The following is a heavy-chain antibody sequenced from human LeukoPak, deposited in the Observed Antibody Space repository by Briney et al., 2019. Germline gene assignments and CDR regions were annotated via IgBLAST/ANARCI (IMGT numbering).Heavy chain of an antibody. CDR2: ISAYSGDT. V-gene: IGHV1-18*01. CDR3: ARSRGGDAWDALDI. Sequence: ASVKVSCKASGYNFINYGISWVRQAPGQGLEWMGWISAYSGDTNYIQKFQGRVTMTTYTSTGTAYMELRSLRSDDTAVYYCARSRGGDAWDALDIWGQGTMVTVSS. CDR1: GYNFINYG. D-gene: IGHD2-21*02. J-gene: IGHJ3*02.